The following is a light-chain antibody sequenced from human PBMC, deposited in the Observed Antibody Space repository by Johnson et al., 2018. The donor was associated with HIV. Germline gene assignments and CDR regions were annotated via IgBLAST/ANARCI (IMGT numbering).Light chain of an antibody. Sequence: QSVLTQPPSVSAAPGQKVTISCSVSSSNIGNNYVSWYQQLPGRAPKLLIYDNNKRPSGIPDRFSGSTSGPSATLGITGLQTGDEADYYCGTWDSSLSAGVFGTGTKVTVL. CDR1: SSNIGNNY. V-gene: IGLV1-51*01. J-gene: IGLJ1*01. CDR2: DNN. CDR3: GTWDSSLSAGV.